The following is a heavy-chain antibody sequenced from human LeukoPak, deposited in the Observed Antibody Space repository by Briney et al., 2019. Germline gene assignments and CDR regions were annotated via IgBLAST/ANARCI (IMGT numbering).Heavy chain of an antibody. D-gene: IGHD1-1*01. CDR3: ARDYNWNDVYYGMDV. Sequence: PGGSLRLSCAASGFTFSSYSMNWVRQAPGKGLEWVSSISSSSSYIYYADSVKGRFTISRDNAKNSLYLQMNSLRAEDTAVYYCARDYNWNDVYYGMDVWGQGTTVTVSS. V-gene: IGHV3-21*01. J-gene: IGHJ6*02. CDR1: GFTFSSYS. CDR2: ISSSSSYI.